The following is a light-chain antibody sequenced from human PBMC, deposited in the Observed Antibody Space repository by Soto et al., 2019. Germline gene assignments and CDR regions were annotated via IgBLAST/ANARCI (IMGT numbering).Light chain of an antibody. Sequence: QSVLTQPPSVSGAPGQRVTIPCTGSNSNIGAGYDVHWYQKLPGAAPKLLIYGNINRPSGVPDRFSASTSGASASLAIAGLRHEDEADYYCQSSDSSLGGFVLFGGGTKSPS. V-gene: IGLV1-40*01. CDR2: GNI. J-gene: IGLJ2*01. CDR3: QSSDSSLGGFVL. CDR1: NSNIGAGYD.